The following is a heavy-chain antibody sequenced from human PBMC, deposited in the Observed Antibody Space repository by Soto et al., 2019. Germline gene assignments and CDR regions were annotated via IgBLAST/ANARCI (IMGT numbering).Heavy chain of an antibody. CDR2: INHSGST. CDR3: ARGRTLRDYVWGSYRYTGWFDP. J-gene: IGHJ5*02. Sequence: QVQLQQWGAGLLKPSETLSLTCAVYGGSLSGYYWSWIRQPPGKGLEWIGEINHSGSTNYNPSLKSRVTISVDTSKNQFSLKLSSVTAADTAVYYCARGRTLRDYVWGSYRYTGWFDPWGQGTLVTVSS. CDR1: GGSLSGYY. D-gene: IGHD3-16*02. V-gene: IGHV4-34*01.